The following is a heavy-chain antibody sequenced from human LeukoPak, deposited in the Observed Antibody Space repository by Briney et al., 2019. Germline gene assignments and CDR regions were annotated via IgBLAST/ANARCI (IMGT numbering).Heavy chain of an antibody. CDR2: IWYDGSNK. J-gene: IGHJ6*02. CDR3: ARDKGSSGWYRYYYYGMDV. CDR1: GLTFSSYG. Sequence: GGSLRLSCAASGLTFSSYGMHWVRQAPGRGLEWVAVIWYDGSNKYYADSVKGRFTISRDNSKNTLYLQMNSLRAEDTAVYYCARDKGSSGWYRYYYYGMDVWGQGTTVTVSS. D-gene: IGHD6-19*01. V-gene: IGHV3-33*01.